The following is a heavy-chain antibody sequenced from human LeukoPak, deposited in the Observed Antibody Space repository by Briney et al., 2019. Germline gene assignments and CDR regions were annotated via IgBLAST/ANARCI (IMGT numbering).Heavy chain of an antibody. J-gene: IGHJ5*02. CDR3: ARQTKSIAARRNWFDP. D-gene: IGHD6-6*01. Sequence: SETLSLTCTVSVGSISSSSYYWGWIRQPPGKGLEWIGSIYYSGSTYYNPSLKSRVTISVDTSKNQFSLKLSSVTAADTAVYYCARQTKSIAARRNWFDPWGQGTLVTVSS. CDR2: IYYSGST. V-gene: IGHV4-39*01. CDR1: VGSISSSSYY.